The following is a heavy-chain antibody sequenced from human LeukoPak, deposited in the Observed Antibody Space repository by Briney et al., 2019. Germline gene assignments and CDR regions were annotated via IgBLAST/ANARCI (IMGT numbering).Heavy chain of an antibody. V-gene: IGHV4-4*02. CDR1: GGSISSTNW. Sequence: SETLSLTCAVSGGSISSTNWWSWVRQPPGKGLEWIGEIYRSGSTNYNPSLKSRVTIPVDKSKNQFSLKLSSVTAADTAVYYCARSIVAAGTFDYWGQGTLVTVSS. CDR2: IYRSGST. J-gene: IGHJ4*02. CDR3: ARSIVAAGTFDY. D-gene: IGHD6-13*01.